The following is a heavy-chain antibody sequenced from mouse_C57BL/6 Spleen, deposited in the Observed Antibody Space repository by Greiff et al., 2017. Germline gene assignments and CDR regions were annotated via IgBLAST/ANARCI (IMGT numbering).Heavy chain of an antibody. V-gene: IGHV1-80*01. CDR1: GYAFSSYW. CDR3: ARKEEYYCSNHWFAY. J-gene: IGHJ3*01. Sequence: QVQLQQSGAELVKPGASVKISCKASGYAFSSYWMNWVKQRPGKGLEWIGQIYPGDGDTNYNGKFKGKATLTADQSSSTAYMQLSSLTSEDSAVYSGARKEEYYCSNHWFAYWGQGTLVTVSA. D-gene: IGHD1-1*01. CDR2: IYPGDGDT.